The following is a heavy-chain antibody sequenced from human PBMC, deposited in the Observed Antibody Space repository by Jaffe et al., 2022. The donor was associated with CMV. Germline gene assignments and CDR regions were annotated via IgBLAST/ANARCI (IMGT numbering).Heavy chain of an antibody. CDR2: ISSSSSYT. Sequence: QVQLVESGGGLVKPGGSLRLSCAASGFTFSDYYMSWIRQAPGKGLEWVSYISSSSSYTNYADSVKGRFTISRDNAKNSLYLQMNSLRAEDTAVYYCARDGKPFAYAFDIWGQGTMVTVSS. V-gene: IGHV3-11*06. J-gene: IGHJ3*02. CDR3: ARDGKPFAYAFDI. CDR1: GFTFSDYY.